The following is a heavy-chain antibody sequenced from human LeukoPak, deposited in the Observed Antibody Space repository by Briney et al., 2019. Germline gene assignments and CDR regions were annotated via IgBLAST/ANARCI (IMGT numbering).Heavy chain of an antibody. V-gene: IGHV3-7*03. CDR1: GFTFSSYW. J-gene: IGHJ4*02. Sequence: GGSLRLSCAASGFTFSSYWMSWVRQAPGKGLEWVANIKQDGSEKYYVDSVKGRFTISRDNAKNSLYLQMNSLRAEDTAVYYCASLWGTNPYGYNDYWGQGTLVTVSS. CDR2: IKQDGSEK. D-gene: IGHD2-2*01. CDR3: ASLWGTNPYGYNDY.